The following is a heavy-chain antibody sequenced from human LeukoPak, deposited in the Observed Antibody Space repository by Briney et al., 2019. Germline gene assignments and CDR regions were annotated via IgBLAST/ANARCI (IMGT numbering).Heavy chain of an antibody. CDR3: ASRSFGGKSYSSSPGAPTFDY. CDR1: GGTFSSYA. D-gene: IGHD6-13*01. CDR2: IIPIFGTA. J-gene: IGHJ4*02. V-gene: IGHV1-69*05. Sequence: ASVRVSCKASGGTFSSYAISWVRQAPGQGLEWMGGIIPIFGTANYAQKFQGRVTITTDESTSTAYMELSRLRSDDTAVYYCASRSFGGKSYSSSPGAPTFDYWGQGTLVTVSS.